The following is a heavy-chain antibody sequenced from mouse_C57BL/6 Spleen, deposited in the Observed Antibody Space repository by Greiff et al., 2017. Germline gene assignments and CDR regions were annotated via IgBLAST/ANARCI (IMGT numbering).Heavy chain of an antibody. V-gene: IGHV1-62-2*01. CDR2: FYPGSGSI. CDR3: ARHEEGCGDYDSWFAY. D-gene: IGHD2-4*01. J-gene: IGHJ3*01. Sequence: QVQLQQSGAELVKPGASVKLSCKASGYTFTEYTIHWVKQRSGQGLEWIGWFYPGSGSIKYNEKFKAKATLTADKSSSSVDMELSRLSSEDSAVYFCARHEEGCGDYDSWFAYWGQGTLVTVAA. CDR1: GYTFTEYT.